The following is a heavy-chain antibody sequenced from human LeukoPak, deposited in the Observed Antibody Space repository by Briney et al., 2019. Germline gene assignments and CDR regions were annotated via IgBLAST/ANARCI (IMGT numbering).Heavy chain of an antibody. Sequence: EASAKVSCKASGYTFTSSYDINWVRQAPGQGLEWMGWMNPYSGITGYTQKFQGRVTMTRDTSISTAYMELSSLTSEDTAVYFCARENVNRGSSWGYDYFGMDVWGQGTAVTVSS. D-gene: IGHD6-13*01. CDR2: MNPYSGIT. J-gene: IGHJ6*02. CDR3: ARENVNRGSSWGYDYFGMDV. CDR1: GYTFTSSYD. V-gene: IGHV1-8*01.